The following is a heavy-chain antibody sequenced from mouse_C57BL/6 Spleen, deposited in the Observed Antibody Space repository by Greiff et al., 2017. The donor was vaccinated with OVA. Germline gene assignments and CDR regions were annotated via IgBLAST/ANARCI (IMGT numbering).Heavy chain of an antibody. V-gene: IGHV1-53*01. Sequence: QVQLKQPGTELVKPGASVKLSCKASGYTFTSYWMHWVKQRPGQGLEWIGNINPSNGGTHYNEKFKSKATLTVDKSSSTAYMQRSSLTSEDSAVYCCGYSNHGGSAMDYWGQGTSVTVSS. CDR1: GYTFTSYW. J-gene: IGHJ4*01. D-gene: IGHD2-5*01. CDR2: INPSNGGT. CDR3: GYSNHGGSAMDY.